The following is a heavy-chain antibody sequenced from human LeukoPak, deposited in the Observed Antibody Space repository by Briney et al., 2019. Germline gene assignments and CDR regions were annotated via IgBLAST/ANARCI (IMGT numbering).Heavy chain of an antibody. J-gene: IGHJ4*02. CDR3: ASSTYDYTKVDFDY. V-gene: IGHV1-2*02. CDR2: INPYSGGT. D-gene: IGHD4-11*01. Sequence: ASVRVSCKASGYTFTDYYMHWVRQAPGQGLEWMGWINPYSGGTNYAQKFQGRVTMTRDTSISTAYMELSRLRSDDTAVYYCASSTYDYTKVDFDYWGQGTLVTVSS. CDR1: GYTFTDYY.